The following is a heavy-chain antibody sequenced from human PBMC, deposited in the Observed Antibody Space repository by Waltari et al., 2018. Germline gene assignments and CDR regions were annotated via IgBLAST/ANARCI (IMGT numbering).Heavy chain of an antibody. D-gene: IGHD3-3*01. Sequence: QLQLQESGPGLVKPSETLSLTCTVSGGSISSSRYYWGWIRQPPGKGLEWIGSSYYSGSTYYNPSLKSRVTISVDTSKNQFSLKLSSVTAADTAVYYCARKRITIFGPGMDVWGQGTTVTVSS. CDR1: GGSISSSRYY. CDR3: ARKRITIFGPGMDV. J-gene: IGHJ6*02. CDR2: SYYSGST. V-gene: IGHV4-39*01.